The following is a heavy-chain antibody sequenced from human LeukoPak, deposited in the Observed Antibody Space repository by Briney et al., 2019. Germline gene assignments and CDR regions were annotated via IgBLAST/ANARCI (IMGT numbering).Heavy chain of an antibody. D-gene: IGHD6-19*01. CDR3: ARYNSGYDY. J-gene: IGHJ4*02. Sequence: GGSLRLSCTASGFTFSRYAMSWVRQAPGKGLDWVSGISGSGATTYYADSEKGRFTISRDNSKNTLYLQMNSLRVEDTALYYCARYNSGYDYWGQGTLVTVSS. CDR2: ISGSGATT. V-gene: IGHV3-23*01. CDR1: GFTFSRYA.